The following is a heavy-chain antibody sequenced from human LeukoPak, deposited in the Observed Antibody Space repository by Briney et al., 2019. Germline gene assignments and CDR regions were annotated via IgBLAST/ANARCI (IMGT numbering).Heavy chain of an antibody. CDR1: GGSVSSGGHY. D-gene: IGHD2-15*01. J-gene: IGHJ4*02. Sequence: SETLSLTCIVSGGSVSSGGHYWGWIRQPPGKGLEWIGSIYYSGSTYYNPSLNNRVTIFIDMSKNQFSLRLNSVTATDTAVYYCARLVCGGGSCPAEFDYWGQGTLVAVSS. CDR2: IYYSGST. CDR3: ARLVCGGGSCPAEFDY. V-gene: IGHV4-39*01.